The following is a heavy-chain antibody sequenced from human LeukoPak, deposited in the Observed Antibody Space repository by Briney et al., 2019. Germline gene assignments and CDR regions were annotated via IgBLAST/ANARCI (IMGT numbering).Heavy chain of an antibody. J-gene: IGHJ4*02. CDR3: AKDDTMVRGVITSTFDY. V-gene: IGHV3-23*01. CDR1: GFTFSSYA. D-gene: IGHD3-10*01. Sequence: GGSLRLSCAASGFTFSSYAMSWVRQAPGKGLEWVSAISGSGGSTYYADSVKGRFTISRDNSKNTLYLQMNSLRAEDTAVYYCAKDDTMVRGVITSTFDYWGQGTLVTVSS. CDR2: ISGSGGST.